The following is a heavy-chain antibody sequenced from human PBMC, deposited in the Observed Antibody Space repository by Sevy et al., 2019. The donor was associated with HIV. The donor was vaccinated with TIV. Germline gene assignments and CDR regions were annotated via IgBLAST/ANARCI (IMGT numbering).Heavy chain of an antibody. CDR3: ARVLEWSPAGNYYYYYYMDV. CDR1: GFTFSDYY. V-gene: IGHV3-11*01. D-gene: IGHD3-3*01. J-gene: IGHJ6*03. CDR2: ISSSGSTI. Sequence: GGSLRLSCAASGFTFSDYYMSWIRQAPGKGLEWVSYISSSGSTIYYADSVKGRFTISRDNAKNSLYLQMNSLRAEDTAVYYCARVLEWSPAGNYYYYYYMDVWGKRTTVTVSS.